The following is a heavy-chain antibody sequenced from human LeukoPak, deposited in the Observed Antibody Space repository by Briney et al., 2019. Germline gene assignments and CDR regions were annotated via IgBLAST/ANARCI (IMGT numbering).Heavy chain of an antibody. CDR1: GYTFTSHY. CDR2: INPSGGST. V-gene: IGHV1-46*01. D-gene: IGHD3-9*01. Sequence: ASVKVSCKASGYTFTSHYMHWVRQAPGQGLERMGIINPSGGSTSYAQKFQGRVTMTRDTSTSTVYMELSSLRSEDTAVYYCSRGEYDILTGSIAPPDYWGRGTLVTVSS. CDR3: SRGEYDILTGSIAPPDY. J-gene: IGHJ4*02.